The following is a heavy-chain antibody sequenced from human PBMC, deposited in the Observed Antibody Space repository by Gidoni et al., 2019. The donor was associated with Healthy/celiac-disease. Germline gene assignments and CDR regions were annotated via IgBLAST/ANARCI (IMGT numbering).Heavy chain of an antibody. CDR2: ISGSGGST. Sequence: EVQLLESGGGLVQPGGSLRLSCAASGFTFSSYAMSWVRQAPGKGLEWVSSISGSGGSTYDSDSVKGRFTISRDNSKNTLYLQMNSLRAEDTAVYYCAKGGDTMIVVVITTLGMDVWGQGTTVTVSS. J-gene: IGHJ6*02. V-gene: IGHV3-23*01. D-gene: IGHD3-22*01. CDR3: AKGGDTMIVVVITTLGMDV. CDR1: GFTFSSYA.